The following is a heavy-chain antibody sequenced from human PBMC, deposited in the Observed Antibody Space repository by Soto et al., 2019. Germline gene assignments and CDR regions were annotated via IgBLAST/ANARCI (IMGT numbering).Heavy chain of an antibody. J-gene: IGHJ4*02. CDR2: IYYSGST. V-gene: IGHV4-59*01. CDR1: GGSISSYY. CDR3: ARSDGRY. Sequence: QVQLQESGPGLVKPSETLSLTCTVSGGSISSYYWSWIRQPPGKGLEWIGYIYYSGSTNYNPSLKSRVTISVDTSKNQFSLKLSSETAADTAVYYCARSDGRYWGQGTLVTVSS.